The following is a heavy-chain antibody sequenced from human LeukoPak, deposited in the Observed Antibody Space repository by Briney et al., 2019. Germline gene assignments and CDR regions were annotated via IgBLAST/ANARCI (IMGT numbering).Heavy chain of an antibody. CDR1: GGSISSYY. J-gene: IGHJ3*02. Sequence: SETLSLTCTVSGGSISSYYWSWIRQPPGKGLEWIAYIYYSGSTNYNPSLKSRVTISVDTSKNQFSLKLSSVTAADTAVYYCARADVGLDAFDIWGQGTMVTVSS. CDR2: IYYSGST. CDR3: ARADVGLDAFDI. V-gene: IGHV4-59*01.